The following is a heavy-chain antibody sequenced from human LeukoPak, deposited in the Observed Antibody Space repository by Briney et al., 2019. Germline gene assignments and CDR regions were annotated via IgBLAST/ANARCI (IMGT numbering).Heavy chain of an antibody. J-gene: IGHJ3*02. V-gene: IGHV4-4*07. Sequence: SETLSLTCTVSGGSITSYYWSWIRQPAGKGLEWIGRIYTSGSTNYNPSLKSRVTMSVDTSKNQFSLKLSSVTAADTAVYYCARDWVRWDAFDIWGQGTMITVSS. CDR1: GGSITSYY. CDR3: ARDWVRWDAFDI. D-gene: IGHD4-23*01. CDR2: IYTSGST.